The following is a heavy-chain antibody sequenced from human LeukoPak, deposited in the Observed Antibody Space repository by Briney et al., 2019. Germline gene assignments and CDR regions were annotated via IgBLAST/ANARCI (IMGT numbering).Heavy chain of an antibody. J-gene: IGHJ4*02. V-gene: IGHV3-30*18. CDR1: GFTFSSYG. CDR3: AKDVRYFDWLGILDY. D-gene: IGHD3-9*01. CDR2: ISYDGGNK. Sequence: GGSLRLSCAASGFTFSSYGMHWVRQAPGKGLGWVAVISYDGGNKYYADSVKGRFTISRDNSKNTLYLQMNSLRAEDTAVYYCAKDVRYFDWLGILDYWGQGTLVTVSS.